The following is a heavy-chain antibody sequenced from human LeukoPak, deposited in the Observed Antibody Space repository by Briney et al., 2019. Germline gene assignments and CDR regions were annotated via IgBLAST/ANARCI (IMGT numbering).Heavy chain of an antibody. CDR2: IYPGDSDT. J-gene: IGHJ5*02. V-gene: IGHV5-51*01. CDR3: ARPHYGESGRFDP. Sequence: GESLKISCRGSGYSFTNYWIGWVRQMPGKGLEWMAIIYPGDSDTRYSPSFQGQVTISADKSISTAYLQWSSLKASDTAMYYCARPHYGESGRFDPWGQGTLVTVSS. D-gene: IGHD4-17*01. CDR1: GYSFTNYW.